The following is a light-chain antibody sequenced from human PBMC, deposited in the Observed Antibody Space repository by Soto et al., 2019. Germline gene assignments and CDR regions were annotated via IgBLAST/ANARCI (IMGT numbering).Light chain of an antibody. CDR3: SSYAGSNNYV. Sequence: LTQPPSASGSPGQSVTISCTGTSSDVGGYNYVSWYQQHPGKAPKLMIYEVSERPSGVPDRFSGSKSGNTASLTVSGLQAEDEADYYCSSYAGSNNYVFGSGTKVTVL. J-gene: IGLJ1*01. CDR1: SSDVGGYNY. CDR2: EVS. V-gene: IGLV2-8*01.